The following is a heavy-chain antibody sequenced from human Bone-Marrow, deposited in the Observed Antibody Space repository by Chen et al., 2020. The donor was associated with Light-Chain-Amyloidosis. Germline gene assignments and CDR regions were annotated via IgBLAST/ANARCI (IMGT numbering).Heavy chain of an antibody. D-gene: IGHD3-9*01. CDR1: GFAFSSYA. V-gene: IGHV3-23*04. CDR2: IVGSGGSR. J-gene: IGHJ3*02. CDR3: AKDISYDDILPGYPADAFDI. Sequence: EVQLVESGGGLLQRGGSLRLSCAASGFAFSSYAMSGVRQAPGKGLEWVSTIVGSGGSRYYVASVTGRLTISRDNSKNALFLQMNSLRAEDTAVYYCAKDISYDDILPGYPADAFDIWGQGTMVTVSS.